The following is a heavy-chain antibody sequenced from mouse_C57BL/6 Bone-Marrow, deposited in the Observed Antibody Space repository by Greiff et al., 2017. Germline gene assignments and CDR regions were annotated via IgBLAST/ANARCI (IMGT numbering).Heavy chain of an antibody. CDR1: GYSITSGYY. CDR3: ARERYYYGSSPFAY. D-gene: IGHD1-1*01. CDR2: ISYDGSN. J-gene: IGHJ3*01. Sequence: ESGPGLVKPSQSLSLTCSVTGYSITSGYYWNWIRQFPGNKLEWMGYISYDGSNNYNPSLKNRISITRDTSKNQFFLKLNSVTTEDTATYYCARERYYYGSSPFAYWGQGTLVTVSA. V-gene: IGHV3-6*01.